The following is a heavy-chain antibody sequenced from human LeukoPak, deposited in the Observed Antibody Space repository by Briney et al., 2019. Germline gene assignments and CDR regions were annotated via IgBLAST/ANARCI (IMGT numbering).Heavy chain of an antibody. D-gene: IGHD3-22*01. V-gene: IGHV5-51*01. Sequence: GESLKISCXGSGYSFTSYWIGWVRQMPGKGLEWMEIIYPGDSDTRYSPSFQGQVTISADKSISTAYLQWSSLKASDTAMYYCARAGYYDSSGQYYFDYWGQGTLVTVSS. CDR3: ARAGYYDSSGQYYFDY. CDR1: GYSFTSYW. CDR2: IYPGDSDT. J-gene: IGHJ4*02.